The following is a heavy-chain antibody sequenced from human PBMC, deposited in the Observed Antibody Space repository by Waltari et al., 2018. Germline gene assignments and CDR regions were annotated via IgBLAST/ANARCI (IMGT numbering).Heavy chain of an antibody. Sequence: QVQLQESGPGLVKPSETLSLTCTVSGASITTYYYSWIRQSPGKGLQWIGSMYYTGTAYYNPSLKRRVTISLDTSKNQFSLGLTSVTTADTAVYYCARDYPAAHVFDYWGQGTVVAVSS. CDR2: MYYTGTA. CDR3: ARDYPAAHVFDY. V-gene: IGHV4-59*01. J-gene: IGHJ4*02. D-gene: IGHD2-15*01. CDR1: GASITTYY.